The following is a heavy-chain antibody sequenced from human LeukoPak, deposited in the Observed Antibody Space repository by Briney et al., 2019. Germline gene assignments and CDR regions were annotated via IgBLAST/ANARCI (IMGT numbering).Heavy chain of an antibody. CDR3: ARGPWNSSATFVDH. J-gene: IGHJ4*02. V-gene: IGHV1-8*03. CDR2: MNPNSGRT. Sequence: ASVKVSCKASGYTFTSYDINWVRQATGQGLEWVGWMNPNSGRTGYAQKFQGRVPITRNTSIRTAYMELSSLRSEDTAVYYCARGPWNSSATFVDHWGQGTLVTVSS. D-gene: IGHD1/OR15-1a*01. CDR1: GYTFTSYD.